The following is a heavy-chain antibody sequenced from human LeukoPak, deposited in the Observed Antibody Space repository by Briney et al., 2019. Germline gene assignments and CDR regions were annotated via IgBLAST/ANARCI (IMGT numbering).Heavy chain of an antibody. CDR2: IYATGNT. CDR3: ARELGSDYGGYSP. Sequence: PSQTLSLTCSVSGGSMRSDSSFWSWIRQPAGKGLEWIGRIYATGNTNYNPFLERRVTISVDTSKNQFSLELTSVTAADTAVYYCARELGSDYGGYSPWGQGTLVTVSS. CDR1: GGSMRSDSSF. J-gene: IGHJ5*02. V-gene: IGHV4-61*02. D-gene: IGHD4-23*01.